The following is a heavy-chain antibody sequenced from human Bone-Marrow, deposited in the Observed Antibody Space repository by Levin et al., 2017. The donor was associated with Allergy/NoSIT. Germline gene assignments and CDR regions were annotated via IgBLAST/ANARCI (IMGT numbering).Heavy chain of an antibody. Sequence: GESLKISCAASGFTFKNHAMSWVRQAPGKGLEWVAAISGNAATTYYADSVRGRFTISRDNSENSMFLQMNRLGAEDTAVYYCARPQLDYHGSGSEYGVDLWGQGTTVTVSS. J-gene: IGHJ6*02. V-gene: IGHV3-23*01. CDR2: ISGNAATT. D-gene: IGHD3-10*01. CDR1: GFTFKNHA. CDR3: ARPQLDYHGSGSEYGVDL.